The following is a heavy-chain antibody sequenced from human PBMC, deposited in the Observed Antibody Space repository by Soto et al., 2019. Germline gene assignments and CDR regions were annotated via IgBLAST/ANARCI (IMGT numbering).Heavy chain of an antibody. J-gene: IGHJ4*02. Sequence: EVQLLESGGGLVQPGGSLRLSCAASGFTFTSYAMSWVRQAPGKGPEWVSGISADGARTYYADSVKGRFSISGDNSKNMLYVQMSSLRVEDTAIYYCARFSNCGCHCPYDYWGQGILVTVS. V-gene: IGHV3-23*01. CDR3: ARFSNCGCHCPYDY. D-gene: IGHD2-21*02. CDR1: GFTFTSYA. CDR2: ISADGART.